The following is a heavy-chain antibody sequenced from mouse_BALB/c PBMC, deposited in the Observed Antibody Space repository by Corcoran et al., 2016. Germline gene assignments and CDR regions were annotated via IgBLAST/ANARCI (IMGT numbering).Heavy chain of an antibody. CDR1: GFDFSRYW. D-gene: IGHD3-3*01. J-gene: IGHJ1*01. V-gene: IGHV4-1*02. CDR2: SNPDSRTI. Sequence: EVKLLESGGGLVQPGGSLKLSCAASGFDFSRYWMSWVRQAPGKGLEWIGESNPDSRTINYTPSLKDKFIISRDNAKDTVDLQMSKVRSEDTGLYYCAGRGDGYWYFDVWGAGTTVTVSS. CDR3: AGRGDGYWYFDV.